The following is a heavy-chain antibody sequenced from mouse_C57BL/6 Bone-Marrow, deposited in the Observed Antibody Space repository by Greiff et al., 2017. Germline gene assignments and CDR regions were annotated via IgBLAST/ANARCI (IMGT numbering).Heavy chain of an antibody. CDR3: ARVLTGKDY. CDR1: GFTFSSYA. D-gene: IGHD4-1*01. Sequence: EVHLVESGGGLVKPGGSLKLSCAASGFTFSSYAMSWVRQTPEKRLEWVATISDGGSYTYYPDNVKGRFTISRDNAKNNLYLQMSHLKSEDTAMYYCARVLTGKDYWGQGTTLTVSS. CDR2: ISDGGSYT. J-gene: IGHJ2*01. V-gene: IGHV5-4*01.